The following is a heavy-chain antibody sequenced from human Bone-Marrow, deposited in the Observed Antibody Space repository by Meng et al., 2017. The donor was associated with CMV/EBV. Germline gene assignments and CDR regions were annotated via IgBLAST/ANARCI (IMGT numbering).Heavy chain of an antibody. J-gene: IGHJ4*02. CDR2: KSYDGSNK. D-gene: IGHD6-13*01. Sequence: GESLKISCAASGFTFSSYEMNWVSQALGKGLEWVAVKSYDGSNKYYADSVKGRFTISRDNSKNTLYLQMNSLRAEVTAVYYCARGLLWGWEQLVGYYFDYWGQGTLVTVSS. CDR1: GFTFSSYE. CDR3: ARGLLWGWEQLVGYYFDY. V-gene: IGHV3-30*04.